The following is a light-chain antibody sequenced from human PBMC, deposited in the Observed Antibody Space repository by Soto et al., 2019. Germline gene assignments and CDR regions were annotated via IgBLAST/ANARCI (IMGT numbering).Light chain of an antibody. J-gene: IGKJ3*01. V-gene: IGKV3-20*01. CDR3: QQYGVSPLT. Sequence: EIVLTQSPATVSLSPGERATLSCRASQNVYINSLAWYQQKPGQTPRLLIYGASTRAAAVPDRFSGSGSGTDFALSIDGLEPEDFAIYYCQQYGVSPLTFGPGTRVD. CDR1: QNVYINS. CDR2: GAS.